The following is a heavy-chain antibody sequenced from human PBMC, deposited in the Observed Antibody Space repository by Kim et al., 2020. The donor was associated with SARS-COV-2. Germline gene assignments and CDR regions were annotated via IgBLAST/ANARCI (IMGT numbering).Heavy chain of an antibody. J-gene: IGHJ4*02. CDR1: GFTFTNYA. CDR3: ARRSSGYSYSFDY. V-gene: IGHV3-23*01. Sequence: GGSLRLSCAASGFTFTNYAMSWVRQAPGKGLEWVSSIDTGGGGTFYADSVKGRFTISRDHSTNTLFLQMDSLRAEDTALYYCARRSSGYSYSFDYWCQGT. CDR2: IDTGGGGT. D-gene: IGHD3-22*01.